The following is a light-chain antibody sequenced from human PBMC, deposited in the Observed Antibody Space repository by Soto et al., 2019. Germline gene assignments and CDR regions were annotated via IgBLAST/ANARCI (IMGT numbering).Light chain of an antibody. CDR2: DAS. CDR1: QSISSW. CDR3: QSGT. J-gene: IGKJ1*01. Sequence: IQMTLSASTLSAYVGDRVTFTCRASQSISSWLAWYQQKPGKAPKLLIYDASSLESGVPSRFSGSGSGTEFTLTISSLQPDDFAVYYCQSGTFGQGTRWIS. V-gene: IGKV1-5*01.